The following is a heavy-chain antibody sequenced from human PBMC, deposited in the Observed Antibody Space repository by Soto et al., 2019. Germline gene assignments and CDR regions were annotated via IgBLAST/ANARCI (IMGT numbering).Heavy chain of an antibody. CDR1: GFTFSSYA. V-gene: IGHV3-30-3*01. J-gene: IGHJ4*02. D-gene: IGHD6-19*01. CDR3: ARDSPPVWLVLYYFDY. Sequence: GGSLRHSWAASGFTFSSYAMHWVRQAPGKGLEWVAVISYDGSNKYYADSVKGRFTISRDNSKNTLYLQMNSLRAEDTAVYYCARDSPPVWLVLYYFDYWGQGTLVTVSS. CDR2: ISYDGSNK.